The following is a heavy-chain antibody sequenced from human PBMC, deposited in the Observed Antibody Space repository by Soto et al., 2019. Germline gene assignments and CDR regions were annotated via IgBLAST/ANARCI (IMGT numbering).Heavy chain of an antibody. CDR3: EGGKRISLFGVVSGGRYYFYDMDV. CDR2: SNHSGST. CDR1: GGSFSGYY. V-gene: IGHV4-34*01. J-gene: IGHJ6*02. D-gene: IGHD3-3*01. Sequence: SETLSLTRAVYGGSFSGYYWSWIRQPPGKGLEWIGESNHSGSTNYNPSLKSRVTISVDTSKNQFSLNLSSVTAADTAGYYCEGGKRISLFGVVSGGRYYFYDMDVWSHVSAVADSS.